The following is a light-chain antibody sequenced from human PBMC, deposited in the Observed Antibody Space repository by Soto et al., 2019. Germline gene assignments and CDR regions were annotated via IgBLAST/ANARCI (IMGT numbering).Light chain of an antibody. CDR3: SSYTSSSIYV. CDR2: EGT. J-gene: IGLJ1*01. V-gene: IGLV2-23*01. CDR1: SSDVGGYNL. Sequence: QSALAQPASVCGSPGQSFTVSCAGTSSDVGGYNLVSWYQQHPGKAPKLIIYEGTERPSGISPRFSGSKSGNTASLTISGLQAEDEADYYCSSYTSSSIYVFGSGTKVTV.